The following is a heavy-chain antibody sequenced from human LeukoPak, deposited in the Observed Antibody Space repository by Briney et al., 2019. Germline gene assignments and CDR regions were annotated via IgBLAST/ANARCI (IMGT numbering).Heavy chain of an antibody. CDR1: GGSFGGYY. V-gene: IGHV4-34*01. Sequence: SETLSLTCAVYGGSFGGYYWSWIRQPPGKGLEWIGEINHSGSTNYNPSLKSRVTISVDTSKNQFSLKLSSVTAADTAVYYCARGRYAAFLYYYGSGSYFVYWGQGTLVTVSS. J-gene: IGHJ4*02. CDR3: ARGRYAAFLYYYGSGSYFVY. D-gene: IGHD3-10*01. CDR2: INHSGST.